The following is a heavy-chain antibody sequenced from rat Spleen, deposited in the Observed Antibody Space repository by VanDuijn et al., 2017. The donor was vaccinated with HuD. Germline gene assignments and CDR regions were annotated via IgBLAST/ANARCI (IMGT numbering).Heavy chain of an antibody. CDR1: GFTFSNYD. D-gene: IGHD1-11*01. V-gene: IGHV5S13*01. CDR2: ISTGADNT. J-gene: IGHJ3*01. Sequence: EVQLAESGGDLVQPGRSLKLSCAASGFTFSNYDMAWVRQSPTKGLEWIASISTGADNTYYRDSVKGRFTVSRDDTNNTHYLQMDSLRSEDTATYYCAIHGGLRNWFDSWGQGTLVTVSS. CDR3: AIHGGLRNWFDS.